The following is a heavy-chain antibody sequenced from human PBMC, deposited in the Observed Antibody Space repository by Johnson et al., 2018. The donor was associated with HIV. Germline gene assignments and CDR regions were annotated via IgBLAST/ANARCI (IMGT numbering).Heavy chain of an antibody. J-gene: IGHJ3*02. CDR1: GFTFSSYW. D-gene: IGHD5-24*01. CDR2: IKQDGSEE. CDR3: AREVRRWLQFDAFDI. V-gene: IGHV3-7*01. Sequence: VQLVESGGGVVRRGGSLRLSCAASGFTFSSYWMSWVRQAPGKGLEWVANIKQDGSEENYVGSVEGRFTISRDNAKNSLYLQMNSLRAEDTAVYYCAREVRRWLQFDAFDIWGQGTMVTVSS.